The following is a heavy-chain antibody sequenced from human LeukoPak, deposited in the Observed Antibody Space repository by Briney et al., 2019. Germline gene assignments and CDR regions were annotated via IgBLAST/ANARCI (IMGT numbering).Heavy chain of an antibody. Sequence: HSGGSLRLSCAASGFTFSSYSMNWVRQAPGKGLEWVSYISSSSSTIYYADSVKGRFTISRDNSKNTLYLQMNSLRAEDTAVYYCAKDIRYYYDSSGSDLDYWGQGTLVTVSS. CDR2: ISSSSSTI. CDR3: AKDIRYYYDSSGSDLDY. CDR1: GFTFSSYS. J-gene: IGHJ4*02. D-gene: IGHD3-22*01. V-gene: IGHV3-48*01.